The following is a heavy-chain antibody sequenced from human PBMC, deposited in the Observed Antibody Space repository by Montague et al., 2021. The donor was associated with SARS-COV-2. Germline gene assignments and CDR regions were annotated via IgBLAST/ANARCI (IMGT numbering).Heavy chain of an antibody. J-gene: IGHJ4*02. CDR2: IYYSGDT. CDR3: VRGGDYTDYGRVDY. CDR1: GGSISTGSYY. D-gene: IGHD4-11*01. Sequence: SETLSLTCSFSGGSISTGSYYWGWIRQPPRKGLEWIGSIYYSGDTYYNPSLKSRATISIDTSKNQFSLRLSSVTAADTAVYCCVRGGDYTDYGRVDYWGQGTLVIVSS. V-gene: IGHV4-39*01.